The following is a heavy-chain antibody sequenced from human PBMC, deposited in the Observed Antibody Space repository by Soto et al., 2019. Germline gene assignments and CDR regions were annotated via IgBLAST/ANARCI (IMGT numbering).Heavy chain of an antibody. CDR2: IYDSVNT. J-gene: IGHJ4*01. CDR3: ARVDHRGYFAILSDY. CDR1: GDSLSSGGRY. D-gene: IGHD3-9*01. V-gene: IGHV4-31*03. Sequence: SETRSLTCTVSGDSLSSGGRYWSWILHHPGKGLEWIGHIYDSVNTYYSPSLRSRVTISADMSKNQFSLNLRSVTAADTAVYYCARVDHRGYFAILSDYWGHGTLVSVSS.